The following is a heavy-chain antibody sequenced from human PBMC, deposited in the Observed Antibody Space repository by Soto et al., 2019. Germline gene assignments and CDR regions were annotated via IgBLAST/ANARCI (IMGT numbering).Heavy chain of an antibody. CDR2: MNPNSGNT. CDR3: ARGLAGTYAFDI. J-gene: IGHJ3*02. V-gene: IGHV1-8*01. D-gene: IGHD1-1*01. CDR1: GYTFTSYD. Sequence: ASVNVSCKASGYTFTSYDINWVRQATGQGLEWMGCMNPNSGNTGYAQKFQGRVTMTRNTSISTAYMELSSLRSEDSDVYYCARGLAGTYAFDIWGQGTMVTVSS.